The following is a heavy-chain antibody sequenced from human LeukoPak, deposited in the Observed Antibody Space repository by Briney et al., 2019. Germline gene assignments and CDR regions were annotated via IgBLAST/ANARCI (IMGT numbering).Heavy chain of an antibody. CDR3: ARPPYCSSTSCYELDY. CDR1: GYTFSGYY. CDR2: INPNSGGT. J-gene: IGHJ4*02. V-gene: IGHV1-2*02. Sequence: ASVKVSCKAPGYTFSGYYMHWVRQAPGQGLEGMGWINPNSGGTNYAQKFQGRVTKTRDTSISTAYMELSRLRSDDTAVYYCARPPYCSSTSCYELDYWGQGTLVTVSS. D-gene: IGHD2-2*01.